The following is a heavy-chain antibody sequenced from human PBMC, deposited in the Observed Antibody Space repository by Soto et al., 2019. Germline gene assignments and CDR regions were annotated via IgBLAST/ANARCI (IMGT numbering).Heavy chain of an antibody. J-gene: IGHJ4*02. CDR2: MNANSGNT. V-gene: IGHV1-8*01. CDR1: GYTFTNYD. D-gene: IGHD2-2*01. CDR3: ARGPMSCTSSSCPYFFDY. Sequence: ASVKVSCKASGYTFTNYDINWVRQAPGQGLEWMGWMNANSGNTGYAQKLQGRVTMTRNTSMSTASMELSSLRSEDTAVYYCARGPMSCTSSSCPYFFDYWGQGTLVTVSS.